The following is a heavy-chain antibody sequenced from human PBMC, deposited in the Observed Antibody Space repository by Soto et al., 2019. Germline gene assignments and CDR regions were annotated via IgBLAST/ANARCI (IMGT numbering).Heavy chain of an antibody. CDR1: GGSFSGYY. D-gene: IGHD2-2*01. CDR3: ARWGDIVVVPAARRWFDP. Sequence: SETLSLTCAVYGGSFSGYYWSWIRQPPGKGLEWIGEINHSGSTNYNPSLKSRVTISVDTSKNQFSLKLSSVTAADTAVYYCARWGDIVVVPAARRWFDPWGQGTLVTVSS. J-gene: IGHJ5*02. CDR2: INHSGST. V-gene: IGHV4-34*01.